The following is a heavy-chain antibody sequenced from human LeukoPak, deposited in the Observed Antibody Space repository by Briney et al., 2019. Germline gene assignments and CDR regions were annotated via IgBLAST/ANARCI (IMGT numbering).Heavy chain of an antibody. Sequence: GGSLRLSWAASGFTFSSYWMSWVRQAPGKGLEWVANIKQDGSEKYYVDSVKGRFTISRDNAKNSLYLQMNSLRAEDTAVYYCVTLMATMFDYWGQGTLVTVSS. D-gene: IGHD5-24*01. CDR2: IKQDGSEK. J-gene: IGHJ4*02. CDR1: GFTFSSYW. V-gene: IGHV3-7*01. CDR3: VTLMATMFDY.